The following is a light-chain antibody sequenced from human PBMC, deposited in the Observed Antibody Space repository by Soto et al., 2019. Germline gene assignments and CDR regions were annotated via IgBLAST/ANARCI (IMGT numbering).Light chain of an antibody. Sequence: EVILTQSPGTLSLSPGERATLSCRASQSVAGSYLAWYQQKPGQAPRLLIYGASGRATGIPDRFGGGGSGTDFTLTISRLEPEDIAVYYCHQYAGSPRTFGQGTKVEI. CDR3: HQYAGSPRT. CDR2: GAS. CDR1: QSVAGSY. J-gene: IGKJ1*01. V-gene: IGKV3-20*01.